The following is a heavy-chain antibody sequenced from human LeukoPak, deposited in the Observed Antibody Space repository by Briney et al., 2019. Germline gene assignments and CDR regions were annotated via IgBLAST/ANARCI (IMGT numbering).Heavy chain of an antibody. V-gene: IGHV1-18*01. Sequence: ASVKVSCKASGYTFTSYGISWVRQAPGQGLEWMGWISAYNGNTNNAQKLQGRVTMTTDTSTSTAYMELRSLRSDDTAVYYCARVGRDQQLWFGELPSIDNWFDPWGQGTLVTVPS. D-gene: IGHD3-10*01. CDR2: ISAYNGNT. CDR1: GYTFTSYG. CDR3: ARVGRDQQLWFGELPSIDNWFDP. J-gene: IGHJ5*02.